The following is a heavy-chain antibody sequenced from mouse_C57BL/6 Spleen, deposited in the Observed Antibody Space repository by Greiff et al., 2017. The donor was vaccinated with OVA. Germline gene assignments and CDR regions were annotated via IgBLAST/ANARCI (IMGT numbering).Heavy chain of an antibody. D-gene: IGHD1-1*01. V-gene: IGHV1-55*01. J-gene: IGHJ2*01. Sequence: QVQLQQSGAELVKPGASVKMSCKASGYTFTSYWITWVKQRPGHGLEWIGDIYPGSGSTNYNEKFKSKATLTVDTSSSTAYMQLSSLTSEDSAVYYCARDEYYYGSREGLDYWGQGTTLTVSS. CDR1: GYTFTSYW. CDR3: ARDEYYYGSREGLDY. CDR2: IYPGSGST.